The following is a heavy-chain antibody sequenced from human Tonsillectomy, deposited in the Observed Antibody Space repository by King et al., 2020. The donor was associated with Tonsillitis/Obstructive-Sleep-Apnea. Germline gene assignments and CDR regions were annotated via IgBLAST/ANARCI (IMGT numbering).Heavy chain of an antibody. CDR3: TTGTGGSGPDF. CDR2: SKSKTDGETT. D-gene: IGHD3-16*01. J-gene: IGHJ4*02. CDR1: GINFNNSW. V-gene: IGHV3-15*01. Sequence: VQLVESGGGLVKPGGSLRLSCAASGINFNNSWMSGARQAPGKGLEGVGRSKSKTDGETTDYAAPVKGRLHISRDVPKNTLYLQMNSLKIEDTAVYYCTTGTGGSGPDFWGQGTLVTVSS.